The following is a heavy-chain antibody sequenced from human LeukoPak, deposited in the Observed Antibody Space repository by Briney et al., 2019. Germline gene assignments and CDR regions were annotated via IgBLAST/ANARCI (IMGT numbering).Heavy chain of an antibody. CDR3: ASLVRGVGGLDV. D-gene: IGHD3-10*01. V-gene: IGHV3-7*01. Sequence: GGSLTLSCEVSGFTFSSYWMSWVRQAPGKGLEGVANIKQDGSEIYYVDSVKGRLTIYRDNAKNSLYLQMNSLRAEDTAVYYCASLVRGVGGLDVWGQGTTVT. J-gene: IGHJ6*02. CDR2: IKQDGSEI. CDR1: GFTFSSYW.